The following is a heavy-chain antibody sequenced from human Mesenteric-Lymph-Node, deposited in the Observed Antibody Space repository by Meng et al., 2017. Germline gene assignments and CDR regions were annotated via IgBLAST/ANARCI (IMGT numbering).Heavy chain of an antibody. CDR2: ISYDGSNK. CDR3: ASWTRDGYNYSPTFDY. D-gene: IGHD5-24*01. J-gene: IGHJ4*02. CDR1: GFTFSSYA. V-gene: IGHV3-30*04. Sequence: GESLKISCAASGFTFSSYAMHWVRQAPGKGLEWVAVISYDGSNKYYADSVKGRFTISRDNSKNTLDLQMNSLRAEDTAVYYCASWTRDGYNYSPTFDYWGQGTLVTVSS.